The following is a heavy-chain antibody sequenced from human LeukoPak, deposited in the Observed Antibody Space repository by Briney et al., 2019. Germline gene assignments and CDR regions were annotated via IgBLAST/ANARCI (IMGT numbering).Heavy chain of an antibody. V-gene: IGHV3-23*01. CDR3: AKADRPTTVTPYFDY. CDR1: GFTFTSYA. CDR2: ISGSGDNT. D-gene: IGHD4-17*01. Sequence: GGSLRLSCIASGFTFTSYAMSWVRQAPGKGLEWVSSISGSGDNTYYADSVKGRFTISRDNSKNTLYLQMNSLRADDTAVYYCAKADRPTTVTPYFDYWGQGTLVTVSS. J-gene: IGHJ4*02.